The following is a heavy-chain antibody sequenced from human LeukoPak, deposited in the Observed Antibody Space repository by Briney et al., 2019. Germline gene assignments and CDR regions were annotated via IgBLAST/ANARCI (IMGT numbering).Heavy chain of an antibody. CDR3: AREVGSGSYLAHAFDL. J-gene: IGHJ3*01. V-gene: IGHV3-53*01. D-gene: IGHD1-26*01. Sequence: GGSLRLSCAASAFSLSRNFMGWVRQAPGKGLEWVSLIIIGGDIYYADSVKGRFTISRDNSKNTIYLQMNSLRVEDTAVYYCAREVGSGSYLAHAFDLWGQGTMVTVSS. CDR1: AFSLSRNF. CDR2: IIIGGDI.